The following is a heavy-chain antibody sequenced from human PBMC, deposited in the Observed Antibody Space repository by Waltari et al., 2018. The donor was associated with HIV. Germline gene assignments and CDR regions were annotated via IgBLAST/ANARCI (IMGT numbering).Heavy chain of an antibody. CDR1: GYSISSSYY. D-gene: IGHD3-16*02. Sequence: QLQLQESGPGLVKPSETLSLTCRVSGYSISSSYYGGWFRPSPGKGLEWIGSIFHRGSTYYNPSLKSRVTLSVDTSKNQFSLNLSSVTAADAAMYYCARGRSHAWVGEMKAVFDIWGPGTMVTVSS. CDR3: ARGRSHAWVGEMKAVFDI. V-gene: IGHV4-38-2*02. J-gene: IGHJ3*02. CDR2: IFHRGST.